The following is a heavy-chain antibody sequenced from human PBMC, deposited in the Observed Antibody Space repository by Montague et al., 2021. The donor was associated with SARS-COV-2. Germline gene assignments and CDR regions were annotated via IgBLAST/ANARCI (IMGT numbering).Heavy chain of an antibody. V-gene: IGHV6-1*01. CDR2: TYYRSKWGY. J-gene: IGHJ4*02. Sequence: CAISGDSVSSHTAAWNWITQSPSRGLEWLGRTYYRSKWGYDYAXXXKXGMTIGPDTSKNQFSLQLSSVTPEDRAVYYCARDPRYSLSWSFDYWGQGSLVTISS. D-gene: IGHD6-13*01. CDR3: ARDPRYSLSWSFDY. CDR1: GDSVSSHTAA.